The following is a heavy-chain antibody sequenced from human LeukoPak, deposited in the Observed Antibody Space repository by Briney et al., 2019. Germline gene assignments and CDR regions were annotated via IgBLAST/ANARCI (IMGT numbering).Heavy chain of an antibody. CDR3: ARGYGFFAYYGMDV. J-gene: IGHJ6*02. V-gene: IGHV4-59*01. D-gene: IGHD5-18*01. CDR1: GGSISSYY. CDR2: IYYSGST. Sequence: SETLSLTCTVSGGSISSYYRSWIRQPPGKGLEWIGYIYYSGSTNYNPSLKSRLTISVDTSKNQFSLKLSSVTAADTAVYYCARGYGFFAYYGMDVWGQGTTVTVSS.